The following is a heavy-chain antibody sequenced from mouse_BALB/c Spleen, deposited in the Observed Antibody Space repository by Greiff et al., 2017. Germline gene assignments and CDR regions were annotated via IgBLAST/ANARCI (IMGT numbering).Heavy chain of an antibody. D-gene: IGHD1-2*01. CDR2: ISSGGGNT. CDR1: GFTFSSYT. Sequence: EVMLVESGGGLVKPGGSLKLSCAASGFTFSSYTMSWVRQTPEKRLEWVATISSGGGNTYYPDSVKGRFTISRDNAKNNLYLQMSSLRSEDTALYYCASLITTSTAYWGQGTLVTVSA. V-gene: IGHV5-9*03. CDR3: ASLITTSTAY. J-gene: IGHJ3*01.